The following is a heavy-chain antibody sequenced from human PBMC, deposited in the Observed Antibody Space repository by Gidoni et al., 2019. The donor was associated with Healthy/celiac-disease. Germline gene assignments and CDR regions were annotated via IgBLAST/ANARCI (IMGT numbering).Heavy chain of an antibody. Sequence: QVQLVESGGGVVQPGRSLRLSCAAPGFTFRSYAMHWVRQAPGKGLEWVAVISYDGSNKYYADSVKGRFTISRDNSKNTLYLQMNSLRAEDTAVYYCARDPHITIFGVVDYWGQGTLVTVSS. D-gene: IGHD3-3*01. CDR3: ARDPHITIFGVVDY. CDR1: GFTFRSYA. V-gene: IGHV3-30-3*01. J-gene: IGHJ4*02. CDR2: ISYDGSNK.